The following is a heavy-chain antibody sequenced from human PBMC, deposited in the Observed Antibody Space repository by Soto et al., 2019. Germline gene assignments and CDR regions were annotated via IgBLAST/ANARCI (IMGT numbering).Heavy chain of an antibody. Sequence: VQLVESGGGVVQPGRSLRLSCAASGFTFSSYGMHWVRQAPGKGLEWVAVIWYDGSNKYYADSVKGRFTISRDNSKNTLYLQMNSLRAEDTAVYYCARALDYGDYLYYFDYWGQGTLVTVSS. J-gene: IGHJ4*02. D-gene: IGHD4-17*01. CDR2: IWYDGSNK. CDR3: ARALDYGDYLYYFDY. V-gene: IGHV3-33*01. CDR1: GFTFSSYG.